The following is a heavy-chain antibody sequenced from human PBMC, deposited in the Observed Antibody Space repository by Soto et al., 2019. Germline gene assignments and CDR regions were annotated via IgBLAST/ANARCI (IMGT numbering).Heavy chain of an antibody. Sequence: ASVKVSCTASGYTFTSYGISWVRQAPGQGLEWMGWISAYNGNTNYAQKLQGRVTMTTDTSTSTAYMELRSLRSDDTAVYYCARTGDILPITMIVSWGQGTLVTVSS. CDR3: ARTGDILPITMIVS. D-gene: IGHD3-22*01. CDR2: ISAYNGNT. V-gene: IGHV1-18*01. CDR1: GYTFTSYG. J-gene: IGHJ5*02.